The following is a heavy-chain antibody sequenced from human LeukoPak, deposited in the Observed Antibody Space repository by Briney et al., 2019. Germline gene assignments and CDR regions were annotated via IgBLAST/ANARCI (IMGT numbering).Heavy chain of an antibody. D-gene: IGHD6-19*01. CDR1: GGSFSGYY. J-gene: IGHJ4*02. Sequence: SETLSLTCAVYGGSFSGYYWSWIRQPPGKGLEWIGEINHSGSTNYNPSLKSRVTISVDTSKNQFSLKLSSVTAADTAVYYCARDSGGSSSSGWYWGGIFDYWGQGTLVTVSS. CDR2: INHSGST. V-gene: IGHV4-34*01. CDR3: ARDSGGSSSSGWYWGGIFDY.